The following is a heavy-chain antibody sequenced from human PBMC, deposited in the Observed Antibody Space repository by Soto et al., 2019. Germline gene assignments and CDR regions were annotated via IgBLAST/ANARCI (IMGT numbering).Heavy chain of an antibody. CDR3: VRVGYAYGNDP. J-gene: IGHJ5*02. D-gene: IGHD3-10*01. V-gene: IGHV3-11*01. CDR2: ISSSGASI. CDR1: GFTFGDYY. Sequence: GGSLRLSCAPSGFTFGDYYMSWIRQAPGKGLEWISYISSSGASIYYADAVKGRFTAARDNANNSLFLEMNSLRAEDTAGYCGVRVGYAYGNDPWGQGTLVTVSS.